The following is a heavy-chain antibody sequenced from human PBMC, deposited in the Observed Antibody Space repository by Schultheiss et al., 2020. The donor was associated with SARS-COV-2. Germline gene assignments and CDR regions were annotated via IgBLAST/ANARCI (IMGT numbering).Heavy chain of an antibody. V-gene: IGHV5-10-1*01. CDR1: GYSFTSYW. CDR2: IDPSDSYT. Sequence: GESLKISCKGSGYSFTSYWISWVRQMPGRGLEWMGRIDPSDSYTDYSPSFQGHVTISSDKSTSTAYLKWNSLKASDTAMYYCARHPDKNWNYDYYYYMDVWGKGTTVTVSS. CDR3: ARHPDKNWNYDYYYYMDV. J-gene: IGHJ6*03. D-gene: IGHD1-1*01.